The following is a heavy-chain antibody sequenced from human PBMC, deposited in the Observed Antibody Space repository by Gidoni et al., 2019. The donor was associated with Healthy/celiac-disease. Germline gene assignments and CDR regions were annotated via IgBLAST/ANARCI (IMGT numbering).Heavy chain of an antibody. V-gene: IGHV3-9*01. CDR1: GFIFCDYA. Sequence: EVQLVESGGGLVQPGRDLRLSCAGLGFIFCDYAMNWVRQAPGEGLGWVSGISWNSGSFCYADSVKGRFTISRDNAKNSLYLQMNSLRADDTALYYCAKDKYSNSEYYFDYWGQGTLVTVSS. CDR2: ISWNSGSF. J-gene: IGHJ4*02. D-gene: IGHD1-7*01. CDR3: AKDKYSNSEYYFDY.